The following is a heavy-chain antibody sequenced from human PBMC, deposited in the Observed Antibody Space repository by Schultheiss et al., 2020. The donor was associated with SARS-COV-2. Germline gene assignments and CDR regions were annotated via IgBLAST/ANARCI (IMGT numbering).Heavy chain of an antibody. Sequence: GGSLRLSCAASGFTFSSYWMHWVRQAPGKGLVWVSRINSDGSSTSYADSVKGRFTISRDNSKNTLYLQMNSLRAEDTAVYFCTRDVDWLFFDYWGQGALVTVSS. CDR1: GFTFSSYW. CDR2: INSDGSST. J-gene: IGHJ4*02. CDR3: TRDVDWLFFDY. V-gene: IGHV3-74*01. D-gene: IGHD3-9*01.